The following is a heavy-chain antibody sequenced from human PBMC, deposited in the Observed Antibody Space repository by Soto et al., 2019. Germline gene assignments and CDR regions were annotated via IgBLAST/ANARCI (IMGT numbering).Heavy chain of an antibody. CDR3: AREVAVTTDRYYYYGMDV. CDR1: GGTFSSYA. D-gene: IGHD4-17*01. J-gene: IGHJ6*02. CDR2: IIPIFGTA. Sequence: QVQLVQSGAEVKKPGSSVKVSCKASGGTFSSYAISWVRQAPGQGLEWMGGIIPIFGTANYARKFQGRVTITADESTSTAYMELSSLRSEDTAVYYCAREVAVTTDRYYYYGMDVWGQGTTVTVSS. V-gene: IGHV1-69*01.